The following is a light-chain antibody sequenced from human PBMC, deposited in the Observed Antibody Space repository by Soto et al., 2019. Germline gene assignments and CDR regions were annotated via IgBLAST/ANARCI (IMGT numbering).Light chain of an antibody. J-gene: IGKJ5*01. V-gene: IGKV3-15*01. CDR3: QQYNNWPPIT. CDR1: QSVRSN. CDR2: GAS. Sequence: EIVMTQSPATMSVSPGERATLSCRSSQSVRSNLAWYQQKPGQAPRLLIYGASTRATGIPARFGGSGSGTEFTLTVSSLQSEDFAVYYCQQYNNWPPITFGQGTRLEIK.